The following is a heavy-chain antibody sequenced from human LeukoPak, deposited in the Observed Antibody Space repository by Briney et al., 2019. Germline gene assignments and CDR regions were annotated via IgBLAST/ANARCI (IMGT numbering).Heavy chain of an antibody. J-gene: IGHJ2*01. D-gene: IGHD2-2*01. Sequence: ASVKVSCKASGGTFSSYAINWVRQAPGQGLEWMGGIIPMFGTTNYAQKFQGRVTITADESTSTAYMELSSLRSEDTAVYYCAKNSSSRYTYWYFDLWGRRTLVTVSS. CDR2: IIPMFGTT. V-gene: IGHV1-69*13. CDR1: GGTFSSYA. CDR3: AKNSSSRYTYWYFDL.